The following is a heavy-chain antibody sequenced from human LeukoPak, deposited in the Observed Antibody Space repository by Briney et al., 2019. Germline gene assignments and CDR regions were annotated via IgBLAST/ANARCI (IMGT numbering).Heavy chain of an antibody. J-gene: IGHJ4*02. D-gene: IGHD3-10*01. CDR3: AKELTYGSGSYYPRTFDY. CDR1: GFTFSSYA. Sequence: PGGSLRLSCAASGFTFSSYAMHWVRQAPGKGLEWVAVISYDGSNKYYADSVKGRFTISRDNSKNTLYLQMNSLRAEDTAVYYCAKELTYGSGSYYPRTFDYWGQGTLVTVSS. CDR2: ISYDGSNK. V-gene: IGHV3-30-3*01.